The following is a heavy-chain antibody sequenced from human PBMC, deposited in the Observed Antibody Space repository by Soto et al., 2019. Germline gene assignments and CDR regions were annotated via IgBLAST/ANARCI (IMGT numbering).Heavy chain of an antibody. Sequence: PGGSLRLSCEVSGFTLSMYSMTWVRQAPGKGLEWVAKIRQEGSDGHYVDSVKGRFTISRDNAKNSVYLQMNSLRAEDTAVYYCARDQLILPAHDFFYGSDVWGQGATVPAS. D-gene: IGHD2-21*02. J-gene: IGHJ6*02. V-gene: IGHV3-7*03. CDR3: ARDQLILPAHDFFYGSDV. CDR1: GFTLSMYS. CDR2: IRQEGSDG.